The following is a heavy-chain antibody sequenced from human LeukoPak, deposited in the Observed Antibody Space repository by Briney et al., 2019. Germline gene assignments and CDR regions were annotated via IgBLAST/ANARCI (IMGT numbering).Heavy chain of an antibody. Sequence: SETLSLTCTVSGGSISSYYWSWIRQPPGKGLEWIGYIYYSGSTNYNPSLKSRVTISVDTSKNQFSLKLSSVTAADTAAYYCARDLYYDILTGYTRGFDPWGQGTLVTVSS. J-gene: IGHJ5*02. V-gene: IGHV4-59*01. CDR1: GGSISSYY. CDR3: ARDLYYDILTGYTRGFDP. D-gene: IGHD3-9*01. CDR2: IYYSGST.